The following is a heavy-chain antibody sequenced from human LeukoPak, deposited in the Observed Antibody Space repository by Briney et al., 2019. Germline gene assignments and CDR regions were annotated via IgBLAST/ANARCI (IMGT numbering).Heavy chain of an antibody. Sequence: PSETLSLTCTVSGGSIIGYFWSWIRQSAGKGLEWIGCIYSSGNVNYNPSLKSRVTMSVDTSKNQFSLKLSSVTAADTAVYYCARWQYWDTGGYFDYWGQGTLVIVSS. V-gene: IGHV4-4*07. CDR2: IYSSGNV. CDR3: ARWQYWDTGGYFDY. D-gene: IGHD2-8*02. CDR1: GGSIIGYF. J-gene: IGHJ4*02.